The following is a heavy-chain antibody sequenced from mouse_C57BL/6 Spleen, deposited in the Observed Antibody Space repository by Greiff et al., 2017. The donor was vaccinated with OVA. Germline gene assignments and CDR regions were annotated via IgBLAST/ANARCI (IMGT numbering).Heavy chain of an antibody. D-gene: IGHD2-5*01. CDR3: ARQDYSNYEAMDY. V-gene: IGHV5-12*01. J-gene: IGHJ4*01. Sequence: EVQRVESGGGLVQPGGSLKLSCAASGFTFSDYYMYWVRQTPEKRLEWVAYISNGGGSTYYPDTVKGRFTISRDNAKNTLYMQMSRLKSEDTAMYYCARQDYSNYEAMDYWGQGTSVTDSS. CDR2: ISNGGGST. CDR1: GFTFSDYY.